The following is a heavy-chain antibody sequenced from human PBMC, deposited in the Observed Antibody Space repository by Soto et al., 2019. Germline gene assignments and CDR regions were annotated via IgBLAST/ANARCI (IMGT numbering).Heavy chain of an antibody. V-gene: IGHV3-9*01. CDR1: GFTFDDYA. CDR2: ISWNSGSI. D-gene: IGHD2-15*01. J-gene: IGHJ3*02. CDR3: AKDSHRGYCSGGSCYNAFDI. Sequence: GGSLRLSCAASGFTFDDYAMHWVRQAPGKGLEWVSGISWNSGSIGYADSVKGRFTISRDNAKNSLYLQMNSLRAEDTALYYCAKDSHRGYCSGGSCYNAFDIWGQGTMVTVSS.